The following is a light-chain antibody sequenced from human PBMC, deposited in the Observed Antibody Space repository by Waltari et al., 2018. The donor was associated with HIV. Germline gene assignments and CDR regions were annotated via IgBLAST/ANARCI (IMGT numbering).Light chain of an antibody. Sequence: DIQMTQSPSTLSASVGDRVTITCRASQSMSSWLAWYQQKPGNAPKLVIYNGSSLESGVQSRFSGCGSGPEFTLTISSLQPDDFATYYCQQYSNYPGTFGQGTKLEIK. CDR2: NGS. CDR1: QSMSSW. J-gene: IGKJ2*02. CDR3: QQYSNYPGT. V-gene: IGKV1-5*03.